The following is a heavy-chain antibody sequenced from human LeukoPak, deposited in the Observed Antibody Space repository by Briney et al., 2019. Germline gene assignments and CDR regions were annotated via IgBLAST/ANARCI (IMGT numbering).Heavy chain of an antibody. CDR2: IIPIFGTA. Sequence: SVKVSCKASGGTFSSYAISWVRQAPGQGLEWMGGIIPIFGTANYAQKFQGRVTITTDESTSTAYMELSSLRSEDTAVYYCARGSPPPDIVVVPAAGGAFDIWGQGTMVTVSS. D-gene: IGHD2-2*01. CDR3: ARGSPPPDIVVVPAAGGAFDI. V-gene: IGHV1-69*05. CDR1: GGTFSSYA. J-gene: IGHJ3*02.